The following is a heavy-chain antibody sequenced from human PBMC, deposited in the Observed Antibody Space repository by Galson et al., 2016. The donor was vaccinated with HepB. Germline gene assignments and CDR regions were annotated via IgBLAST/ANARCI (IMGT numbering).Heavy chain of an antibody. CDR1: GFTFSSYR. V-gene: IGHV3-21*01. CDR2: ISSSSSYI. Sequence: SLRLSCAASGFTFSSYRMNWVRQAPGKGLEWVSSISSSSSYIYYAASVKGRFNITRDNAKNSLYMQMNSLRADDMALYYCPRDLSSTYDYYAMDVWGQGTTVTVSS. J-gene: IGHJ6*02. CDR3: PRDLSSTYDYYAMDV. D-gene: IGHD6-6*01.